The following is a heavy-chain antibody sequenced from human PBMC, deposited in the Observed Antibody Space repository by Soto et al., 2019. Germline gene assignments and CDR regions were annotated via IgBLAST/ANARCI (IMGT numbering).Heavy chain of an antibody. D-gene: IGHD4-17*01. J-gene: IGHJ5*02. CDR2: IIPIFGTA. CDR3: ARDGNGSATTVNSWFDP. Sequence: QVQLVQSGAEVKKPGSSVKVSCKASGGTFSSYAISWVRQAPGQGLEWMGGIIPIFGTANYAQKFQGRVTIAADESTRTAYMELSSLTSCDTAVYYCARDGNGSATTVNSWFDPWGQGTLVTVSS. CDR1: GGTFSSYA. V-gene: IGHV1-69*12.